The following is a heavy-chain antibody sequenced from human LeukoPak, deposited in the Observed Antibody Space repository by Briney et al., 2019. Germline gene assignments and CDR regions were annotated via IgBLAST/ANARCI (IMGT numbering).Heavy chain of an antibody. D-gene: IGHD1-26*01. CDR1: GFTFSSYR. V-gene: IGHV3-7*01. CDR3: ARDTRTFDY. J-gene: IGHJ4*02. Sequence: PGGSLRLSCAASGFTFSSYRMNWVRQAPGKGLEWVANIKQDGSEKYYVDSVKGRFTIPRDNAKNSLFLQMNSLRADDTAVYYCARDTRTFDYWGQGTLVTVSS. CDR2: IKQDGSEK.